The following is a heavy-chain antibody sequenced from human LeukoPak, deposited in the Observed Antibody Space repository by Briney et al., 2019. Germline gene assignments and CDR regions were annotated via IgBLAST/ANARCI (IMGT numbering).Heavy chain of an antibody. CDR2: IYYSGST. CDR1: GGSISSGGYY. J-gene: IGHJ4*02. V-gene: IGHV4-31*03. Sequence: SETLSLTCTVSGGSISSGGYYWSWIRQHPGKGLEWIGYIYYSGSTYYNPSLKSRVTISVDTSKNQFSLKLSSVTAADTAVYYCASKGPSYSSSSGGNFDYWGQGTLVTVSS. D-gene: IGHD6-6*01. CDR3: ASKGPSYSSSSGGNFDY.